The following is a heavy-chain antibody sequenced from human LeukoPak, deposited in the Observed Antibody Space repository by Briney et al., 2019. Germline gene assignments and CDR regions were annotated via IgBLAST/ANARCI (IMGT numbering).Heavy chain of an antibody. CDR3: ARSGYFDWLFESYYYYGMDV. Sequence: PGGSLRLSCAASGFTFSSYSMNWVRQAPGKGLEYVSAISSNGGSTYYANSVKGRFTISRDNSKNTLYLQMGSLRAEDMAVYYCARSGYFDWLFESYYYYGMDVWGQGTTVTVSS. D-gene: IGHD3-9*01. J-gene: IGHJ6*02. CDR2: ISSNGGST. V-gene: IGHV3-64*01. CDR1: GFTFSSYS.